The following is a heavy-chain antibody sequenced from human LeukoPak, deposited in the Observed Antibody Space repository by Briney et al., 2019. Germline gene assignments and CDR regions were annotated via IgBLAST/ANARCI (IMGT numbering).Heavy chain of an antibody. D-gene: IGHD4-11*01. J-gene: IGHJ3*02. CDR2: IYYSGST. V-gene: IGHV4-31*02. CDR3: ARTGADYDAFDI. Sequence: LRLSCAASGFTFSSYAMSWIRQHPGKGLEWIGYIYYSGSTYYNPSLKSRVTISVDTSKNQFSLKLSSVTAADTAVYYCARTGADYDAFDIWGQGTMVTVSS. CDR1: GFTFSSYA.